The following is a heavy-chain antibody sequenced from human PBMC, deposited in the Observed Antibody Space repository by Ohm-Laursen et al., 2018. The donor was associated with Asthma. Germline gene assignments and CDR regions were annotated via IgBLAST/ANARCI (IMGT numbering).Heavy chain of an antibody. D-gene: IGHD3-22*01. Sequence: SVKVSCNASGYTFIAYSIHWVRQAPGQGLEWLGRINPNSGGTNYPQKFQGRVTMTRDTSISTAYMELSRLTSDDTALYYCARYSPYDSSDHYYDYWGQGAQVTVSS. CDR1: GYTFIAYS. CDR2: INPNSGGT. J-gene: IGHJ4*02. V-gene: IGHV1-2*06. CDR3: ARYSPYDSSDHYYDY.